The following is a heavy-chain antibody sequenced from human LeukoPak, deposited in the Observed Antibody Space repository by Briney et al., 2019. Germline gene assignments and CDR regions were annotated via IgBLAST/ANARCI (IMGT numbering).Heavy chain of an antibody. V-gene: IGHV4-38-2*02. CDR1: GYSISSGYY. Sequence: SETLSLTCTVSGYSISSGYYWGWIRQPPGKGLEWIGSVDHSGGTYYNPSLRSRVSISVDTSKNQFSLKLSSVTAADTAVYSCAGFTFFRGVITFDYWGQGTLVTVSS. D-gene: IGHD3-10*01. CDR3: AGFTFFRGVITFDY. J-gene: IGHJ4*02. CDR2: VDHSGGT.